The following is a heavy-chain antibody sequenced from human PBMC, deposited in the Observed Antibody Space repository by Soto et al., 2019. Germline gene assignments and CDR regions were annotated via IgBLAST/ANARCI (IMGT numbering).Heavy chain of an antibody. CDR2: IIPILGIA. Sequence: SVKVSCKASGGTFSSYTISWVRQAPEQGLEWMGRIIPILGIANYAQKFQGRVTITADKSTSTAYMELSSLRSEDTAVYYCARGITGTTALAGPLFDPWGQGTLVTVSS. J-gene: IGHJ5*02. CDR3: ARGITGTTALAGPLFDP. D-gene: IGHD1-7*01. V-gene: IGHV1-69*02. CDR1: GGTFSSYT.